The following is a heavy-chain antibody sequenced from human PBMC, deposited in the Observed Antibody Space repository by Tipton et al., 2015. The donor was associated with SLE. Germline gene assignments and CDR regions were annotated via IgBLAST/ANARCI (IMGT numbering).Heavy chain of an antibody. CDR3: AKTTVYSNDWPYFDH. CDR1: GGSLSGYY. V-gene: IGHV4-59*12. J-gene: IGHJ4*02. Sequence: TLSLTCTVSGGSLSGYYWSWIRQSPEKGLEWIGYLSYSGSTNSNPSLKSRVTISVDKSKNQFSLKLSSVTVADTAVYYCAKTTVYSNDWPYFDHWGQGTLVTVSS. D-gene: IGHD6-19*01. CDR2: LSYSGST.